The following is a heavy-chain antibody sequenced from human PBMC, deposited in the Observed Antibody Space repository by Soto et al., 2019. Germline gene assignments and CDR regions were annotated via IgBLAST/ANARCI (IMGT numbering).Heavy chain of an antibody. D-gene: IGHD3-22*01. CDR3: ASEYYASSGQTHNFDY. CDR2: INHSGST. CDR1: GGSFSGYY. V-gene: IGHV4-34*01. Sequence: PSETLSLTCAVYGGSFSGYYWSWIRQPPGKGLEWIGEINHSGSTNYNPSLKSRVTISVDTSKNQFSLKLSSVTAADTAVYYCASEYYASSGQTHNFDYSGQGTLVTVYS. J-gene: IGHJ4*02.